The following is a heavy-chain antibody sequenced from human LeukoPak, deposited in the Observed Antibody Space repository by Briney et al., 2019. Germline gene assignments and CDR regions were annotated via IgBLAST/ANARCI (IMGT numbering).Heavy chain of an antibody. CDR1: GGSISISSSNW. CDR2: IFHSGST. CDR3: ARDLHGGNSFTSDWYFDL. J-gene: IGHJ2*01. V-gene: IGHV4-4*02. D-gene: IGHD4-23*01. Sequence: SETLSLTCAVSGGSISISSSNWWSWVRQPPGKGLEWIGEIFHSGSTNYNPSLKSRVTISVNKSKNQFSLKLSSLTAADTAVYYCARDLHGGNSFTSDWYFDLWGRGTLVTVSS.